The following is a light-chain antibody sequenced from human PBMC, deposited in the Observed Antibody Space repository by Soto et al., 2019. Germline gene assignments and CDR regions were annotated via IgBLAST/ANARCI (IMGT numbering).Light chain of an antibody. V-gene: IGKV3D-7*01. CDR1: QSISSDY. Sequence: ETVMTQSPATLSLSPGQRATLSCRASQSISSDYLSWYQQTPGQAPRLLIYGASTRATGVPARFSGSGSQTDFTLTISSLQPEDSAVYYCQQDYILPPTFGQGTRLEI. CDR3: QQDYILPPT. CDR2: GAS. J-gene: IGKJ2*01.